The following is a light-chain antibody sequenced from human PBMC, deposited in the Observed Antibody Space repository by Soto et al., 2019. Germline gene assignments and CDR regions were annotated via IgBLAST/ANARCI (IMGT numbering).Light chain of an antibody. CDR1: QSVNSN. CDR3: QQYNSWPRT. J-gene: IGKJ1*01. Sequence: EIVMTQSPATLSVSPGERATLSCRASQSVNSNLAWYQQKPSQAPRLLIYGASSRATGIPARFSGSGSGTEFTLTITSLQSEDFAVYYCQQYNSWPRTFGQGTKVEIK. V-gene: IGKV3-15*01. CDR2: GAS.